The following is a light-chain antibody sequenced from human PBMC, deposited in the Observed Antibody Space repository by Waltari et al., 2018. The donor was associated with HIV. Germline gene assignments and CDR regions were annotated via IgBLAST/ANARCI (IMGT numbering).Light chain of an antibody. CDR1: SGSGSTRYY. CDR2: NPN. V-gene: IGLV8-61*01. CDR3: VLYMGSGIWV. J-gene: IGLJ3*02. Sequence: QTVVTQEPSLSVSPGGTVTLTCGLSSGSGSTRYYPSWYQQTPGQAPRTLLYNPNIRSSGVSERFSGSILGNKAALTITGTQADDECDYYCVLYMGSGIWVFGGGTKLTVL.